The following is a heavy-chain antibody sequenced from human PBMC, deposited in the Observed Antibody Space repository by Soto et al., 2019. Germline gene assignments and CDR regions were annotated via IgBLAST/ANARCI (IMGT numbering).Heavy chain of an antibody. Sequence: PSETLSLPCSVSGGYIRNFYWSWIRQRPGKGLEWIGYVYYTGSTSYNPSLKRRVTFSADSSRGQFSLRLNSVTAADTAVYYCARTVLGPDLLADSFVDYYYYMDVWGQGTAVTVSS. CDR1: GGYIRNFY. V-gene: IGHV4-59*08. CDR2: VYYTGST. CDR3: ARTVLGPDLLADSFVDYYYYMDV. D-gene: IGHD3-9*01. J-gene: IGHJ6*03.